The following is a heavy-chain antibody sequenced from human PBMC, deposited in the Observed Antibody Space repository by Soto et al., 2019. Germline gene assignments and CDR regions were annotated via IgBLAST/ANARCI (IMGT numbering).Heavy chain of an antibody. CDR2: IIPIFGTA. CDR3: AREGWDIVVVPAAIPRGAFDI. Sequence: QVQLVQSGAEVKKPGSSVKVSCKASGGTFSSYAISWVRQAPGQGLEWMGGIIPIFGTANYAQKFQGRVTITADESTSTAYMELGSLRSEDTAVYYCAREGWDIVVVPAAIPRGAFDIWGQGTMVTVSS. D-gene: IGHD2-2*01. CDR1: GGTFSSYA. V-gene: IGHV1-69*01. J-gene: IGHJ3*02.